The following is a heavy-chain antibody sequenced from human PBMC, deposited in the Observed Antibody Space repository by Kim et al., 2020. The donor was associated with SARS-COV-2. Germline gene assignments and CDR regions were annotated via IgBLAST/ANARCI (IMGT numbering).Heavy chain of an antibody. CDR3: QKDSIAWAEALVI. J-gene: IGHJ3*02. CDR2: IYTVGTP. D-gene: IGHD3-3*02. V-gene: IGHV3-53*01. CDR1: GFTVSNNY. Sequence: GGSLRLSCTASGFTVSNNYMTWVRQVAGKGLEWVSIIYTVGTPNSAASLKGQFPIPRDHSKTTLYLQMSSWRVNATAAYYCQKDSIAWAEALVIWAKGT.